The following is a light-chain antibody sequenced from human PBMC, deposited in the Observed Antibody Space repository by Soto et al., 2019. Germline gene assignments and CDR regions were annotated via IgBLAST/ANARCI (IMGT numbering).Light chain of an antibody. CDR2: GAS. Sequence: AIQMTQSPSSLSASVGDRVTITCRASQAIRNDLGWYQQKPGKAPNLLIFGASNLQAGVPVRFSASGSGTNFTLTISNLQPEDFATYFCQQTFNTPRTFGQGTELEIK. V-gene: IGKV1-6*01. CDR3: QQTFNTPRT. CDR1: QAIRND. J-gene: IGKJ2*01.